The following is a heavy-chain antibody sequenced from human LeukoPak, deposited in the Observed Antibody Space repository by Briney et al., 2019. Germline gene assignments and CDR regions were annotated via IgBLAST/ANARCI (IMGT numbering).Heavy chain of an antibody. CDR2: IYYSGST. V-gene: IGHV4-61*01. J-gene: IGHJ5*02. D-gene: IGHD2-21*01. CDR3: ARQAIAGSVVWFDP. CDR1: GGSVSSGSYY. Sequence: SETLSLTCTVSGGSVSSGSYYWSWIRQPPGKGLEWIGYIYYSGSTNYNPSLKSRVTILVDTSKNQFSLKLSSVTAADTAVYYCARQAIAGSVVWFDPWGQGTLVTVSS.